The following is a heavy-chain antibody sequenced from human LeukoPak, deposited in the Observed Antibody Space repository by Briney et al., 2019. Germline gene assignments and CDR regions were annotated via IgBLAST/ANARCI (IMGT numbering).Heavy chain of an antibody. Sequence: SETLSLTCTVSGGSISSYYWSWIRQPPGKGLEWIGYIYYSGSTNYNPSLKSRVTISVDTSKNQFSLKLSSVTAADTAVYYCARVEYCSGGSCQKPYYYYYMDVWGKGTTVTISS. CDR1: GGSISSYY. D-gene: IGHD2-15*01. CDR3: ARVEYCSGGSCQKPYYYYYMDV. V-gene: IGHV4-59*01. J-gene: IGHJ6*03. CDR2: IYYSGST.